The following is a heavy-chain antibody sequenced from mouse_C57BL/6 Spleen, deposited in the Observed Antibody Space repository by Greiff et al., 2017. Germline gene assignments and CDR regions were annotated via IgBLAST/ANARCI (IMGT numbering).Heavy chain of an antibody. V-gene: IGHV1-7*01. J-gene: IGHJ3*01. CDR1: GYTFTSYW. D-gene: IGHD1-1*01. Sequence: LEESGAELAKPGASVKLSCKASGYTFTSYWMHWVKQRPGQGLEWIGYINPSSGYTKYNQKFKDKATLTADKSSSTAYMQLSSLTYEDSAVYYCARGYYGSSYGFAYWGQGTLVTVSA. CDR3: ARGYYGSSYGFAY. CDR2: INPSSGYT.